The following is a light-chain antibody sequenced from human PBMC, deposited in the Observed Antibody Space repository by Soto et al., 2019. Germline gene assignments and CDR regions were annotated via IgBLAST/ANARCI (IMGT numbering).Light chain of an antibody. CDR2: EVS. V-gene: IGLV2-14*01. CDR3: SSYTSISTRV. CDR1: SSDVGSYNY. Sequence: QSALTQPASVSGSPGQSIAISCTGTSSDVGSYNYVSWYERHPGKAPQLMIYEVSNRPSGVSNRFSGSKSGNTASLTISGLQAEDEANYYCSSYTSISTRVFGGGPQLTVL. J-gene: IGLJ3*02.